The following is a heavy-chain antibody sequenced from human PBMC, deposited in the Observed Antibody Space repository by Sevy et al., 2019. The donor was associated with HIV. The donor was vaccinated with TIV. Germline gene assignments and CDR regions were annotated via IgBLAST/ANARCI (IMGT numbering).Heavy chain of an antibody. CDR3: SRRYSVSTGKTFDY. CDR1: GYTFTSYG. J-gene: IGHJ4*01. D-gene: IGHD5-12*01. Sequence: ASVKVSCKASGYTFTSYGISWVRQAPGEGLEWMGWISTYNGNTNYAQKVQGRVTMTTDTSTSTAYMELRSLRSDDTAVYYCSRRYSVSTGKTFDYWGHGTLVTVSS. CDR2: ISTYNGNT. V-gene: IGHV1-18*01.